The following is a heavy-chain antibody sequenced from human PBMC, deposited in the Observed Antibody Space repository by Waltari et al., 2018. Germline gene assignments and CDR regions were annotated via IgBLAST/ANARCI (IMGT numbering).Heavy chain of an antibody. J-gene: IGHJ4*02. CDR1: GGSIRSYY. CDR2: IYYSGST. CDR3: ARDPSVAGLVGHFDY. Sequence: QVQLQESGPGLVKPSETLSLTCTVSGGSIRSYYWRWIRPPPGKGLAWIGYIYYSGSTNYNPSLKSRVTISVDTSKNQFSLKLSSVTAADTAVYYCARDPSVAGLVGHFDYWGQGTLVTVSS. V-gene: IGHV4-59*01. D-gene: IGHD2-8*02.